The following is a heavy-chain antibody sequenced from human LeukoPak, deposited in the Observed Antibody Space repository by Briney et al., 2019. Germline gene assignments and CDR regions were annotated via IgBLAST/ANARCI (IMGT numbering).Heavy chain of an antibody. CDR1: GGSFSGYY. CDR3: ARATYYYDSSGSYLDY. V-gene: IGHV4-34*01. CDR2: INHSGST. Sequence: PSETLSLTCAVYGGSFSGYYWSWIRQPPGKGLEWIGEINHSGSTNYNPSLKSRVTISVDTSKNQFSLKLSSVTATDTAVYYCARATYYYDSSGSYLDYLGQGTLVTVSS. J-gene: IGHJ4*02. D-gene: IGHD3-22*01.